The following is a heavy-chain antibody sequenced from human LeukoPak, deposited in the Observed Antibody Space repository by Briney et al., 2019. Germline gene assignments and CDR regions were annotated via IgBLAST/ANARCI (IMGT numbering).Heavy chain of an antibody. J-gene: IGHJ4*02. CDR3: ARRPQWFGVLPFDY. V-gene: IGHV1-46*03. Sequence: ASVKVSCKASGGTFSRSAISWVRQAPGQGLEWMGIINPSGGSTSYAQKFQGRVTMTRDTSTSTVYMELSSLRSEDTAVYYCARRPQWFGVLPFDYWGQGTLVTVSS. D-gene: IGHD3-10*01. CDR1: GGTFSRSA. CDR2: INPSGGST.